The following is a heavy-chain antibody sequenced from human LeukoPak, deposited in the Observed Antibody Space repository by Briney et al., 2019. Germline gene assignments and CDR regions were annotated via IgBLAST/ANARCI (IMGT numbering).Heavy chain of an antibody. J-gene: IGHJ4*02. V-gene: IGHV4-34*01. Sequence: SETLSLTCAVYGGSFSGYYWSWIRQPPGKGLEWIGEINHSGSTNYNPSLKSRVTISVDTSKNQFSLKLSSVTAADTAVYYCARAALSYGSGSYGWYFDYWGQGTLVTVSS. CDR3: ARAALSYGSGSYGWYFDY. CDR2: INHSGST. D-gene: IGHD3-10*01. CDR1: GGSFSGYY.